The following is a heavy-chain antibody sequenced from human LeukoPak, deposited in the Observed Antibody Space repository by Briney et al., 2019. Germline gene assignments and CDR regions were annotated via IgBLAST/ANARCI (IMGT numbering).Heavy chain of an antibody. J-gene: IGHJ6*03. Sequence: PGGSLRLSCAASGFTFSSYAMSWVRQAPGKGLEWVSAISGSGGSTYYADSVKGRFTISRDNSKNTLYLQMNSLRAEDTAVYYCAKAQLHHYYYYMDVWGKGTTVTVSS. CDR3: AKAQLHHYYYYMDV. CDR1: GFTFSSYA. CDR2: ISGSGGST. D-gene: IGHD5-18*01. V-gene: IGHV3-23*01.